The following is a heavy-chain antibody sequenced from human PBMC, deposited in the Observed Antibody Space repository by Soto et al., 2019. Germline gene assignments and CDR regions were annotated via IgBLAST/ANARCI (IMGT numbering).Heavy chain of an antibody. CDR3: ASATSIAVAGKET. CDR1: GDTVTKYG. CDR2: ISFYNGHT. Sequence: QVQLVQSGGEVKKPGASVKVSCKASGDTVTKYGISWVRQAPGQGLEWLGWISFYNGHTNYALKFQDRITFTTATSTSTASMELRSLTSGATAVYYCASATSIAVAGKETWGQGTVVTVSS. D-gene: IGHD6-19*01. J-gene: IGHJ4*02. V-gene: IGHV1-18*01.